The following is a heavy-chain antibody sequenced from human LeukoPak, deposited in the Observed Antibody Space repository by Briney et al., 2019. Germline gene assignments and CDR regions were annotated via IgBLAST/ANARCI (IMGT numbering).Heavy chain of an antibody. CDR1: GGSISSHY. J-gene: IGHJ5*02. V-gene: IGHV4-59*08. D-gene: IGHD1-1*01. CDR2: IYYSGST. CDR3: ACWKGILFDP. Sequence: SETLSLTCTVSGGSISSHYWSWIRQPPGKGLEWIGYIYYSGSTNYNPSLKSRVTISVDTSKNQFSLKLSSVTAADTAVYYCACWKGILFDPWGQGTLVTVSS.